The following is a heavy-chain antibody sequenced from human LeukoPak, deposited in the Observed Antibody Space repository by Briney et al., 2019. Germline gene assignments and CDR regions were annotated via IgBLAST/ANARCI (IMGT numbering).Heavy chain of an antibody. CDR2: ISAYNGNT. D-gene: IGHD2-2*02. V-gene: IGHV1-18*01. J-gene: IGHJ4*02. CDR3: ARDGCSSASCYTPSLDY. Sequence: GASVKVSCKASGYTFTSYAMNWVRQAPGQGLEWMGWISAYNGNTNYAQKLQGRVTMTTDTSTSTAYMELRSLRSDDTAVYYCARDGCSSASCYTPSLDYWGQGTLVTVSS. CDR1: GYTFTSYA.